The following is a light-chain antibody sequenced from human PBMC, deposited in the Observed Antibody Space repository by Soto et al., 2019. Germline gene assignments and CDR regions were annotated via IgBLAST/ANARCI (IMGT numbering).Light chain of an antibody. CDR3: HQYGTAPRT. V-gene: IGKV3-15*01. CDR1: QSVSSN. Sequence: EIEMTQSPATMSASPGERVTLSCRASQSVSSNLAWYQQRFGQAPRLLIYGASVRATGIPVRFSGSGSGTEFSLTISRLEPEDFSVYYCHQYGTAPRTFGPGTKVDIK. CDR2: GAS. J-gene: IGKJ3*01.